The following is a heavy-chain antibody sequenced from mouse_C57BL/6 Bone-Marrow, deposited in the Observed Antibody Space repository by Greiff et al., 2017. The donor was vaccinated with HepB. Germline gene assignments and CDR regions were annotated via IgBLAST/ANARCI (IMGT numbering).Heavy chain of an antibody. J-gene: IGHJ4*01. CDR1: GYTFTSYW. D-gene: IGHD1-1*01. V-gene: IGHV1-5*01. CDR2: IYPGNSDT. Sequence: EVQLQQSGTVLARPGASVKMSCKTSGYTFTSYWMHWVKQRPGQGLEWIGAIYPGNSDTSYNQKFKGKAKLTAVTSASTAYMALSSLTNEDSAVYYCTRVEGITTVEGDYAMDYWGQGTSVTVSS. CDR3: TRVEGITTVEGDYAMDY.